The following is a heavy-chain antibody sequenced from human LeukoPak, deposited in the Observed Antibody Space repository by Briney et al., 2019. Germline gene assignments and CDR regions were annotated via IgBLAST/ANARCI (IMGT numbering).Heavy chain of an antibody. J-gene: IGHJ3*02. D-gene: IGHD1-26*01. CDR3: ARAPKAPAIVGEGVSAFDI. V-gene: IGHV3-48*03. CDR1: GFTFSSYE. CDR2: ISTSGNTR. Sequence: PGGSLRLSCAASGFTFSSYEMNWVRQAPGKGLEWVSYISTSGNTRYYADSVRGRFTISRDNAKNSLYLQMNSLRAEDTAVYYCARAPKAPAIVGEGVSAFDIWGQGTMVTVPS.